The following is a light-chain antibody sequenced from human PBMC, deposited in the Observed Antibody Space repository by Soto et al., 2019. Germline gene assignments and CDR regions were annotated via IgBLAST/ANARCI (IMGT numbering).Light chain of an antibody. Sequence: EIVLTQSPGTLSLSPGERATLSCRASQSVCSSYLAWYQQKPGQAPRLLIYGASSRATGIPDRFSGSGSGTDFTLTISRLEPEDFAVYYCQQYGSSPRGFGQGTKVEIK. CDR3: QQYGSSPRG. V-gene: IGKV3-20*01. CDR2: GAS. CDR1: QSVCSSY. J-gene: IGKJ1*01.